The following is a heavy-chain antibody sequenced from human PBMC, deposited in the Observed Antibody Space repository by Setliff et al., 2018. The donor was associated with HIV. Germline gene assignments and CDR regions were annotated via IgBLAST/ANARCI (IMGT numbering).Heavy chain of an antibody. CDR1: DGSLSSYY. CDR3: AGGPIRYSSGVRWFLGVESWYSGIDY. Sequence: PSETLSLTCAVYDGSLSSYYWSWIRQSTGKGLEWIGEINDSGTTNYNPSLESRVTMLIDMSKNQLSLKLSSVTAADTAVYFCAGGPIRYSSGVRWFLGVESWYSGIDYWGQGTRVTVSS. J-gene: IGHJ4*02. V-gene: IGHV4-34*01. D-gene: IGHD2-15*01. CDR2: INDSGTT.